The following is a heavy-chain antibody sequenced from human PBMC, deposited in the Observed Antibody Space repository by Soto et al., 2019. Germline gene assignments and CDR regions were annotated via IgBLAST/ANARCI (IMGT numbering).Heavy chain of an antibody. Sequence: QVQLVESGGGVVQPGRSLRLSCAASGFTFSSYAMHWVRQAPGKGLEWVAVISYDGSNKYYADSVKGRFTMSRDNSKNTLYLQMNSLRAEDTAVYYCARAGRGLTIFVSLHGMDVWGQGTTVTDSS. J-gene: IGHJ6*02. CDR2: ISYDGSNK. D-gene: IGHD3-3*01. CDR1: GFTFSSYA. V-gene: IGHV3-30-3*01. CDR3: ARAGRGLTIFVSLHGMDV.